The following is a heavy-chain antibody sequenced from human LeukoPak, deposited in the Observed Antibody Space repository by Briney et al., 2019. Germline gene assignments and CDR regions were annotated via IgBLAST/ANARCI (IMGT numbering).Heavy chain of an antibody. Sequence: SVKVSCKASGGTFSSYAISWVRQAPGQGLEWTGGIIPIFGTANYAQKFQGRVTITADKSTSTAYMELSSLRSEDTAVYYCARARPDYYYMDVWGKGTTVTVSS. J-gene: IGHJ6*03. V-gene: IGHV1-69*06. CDR2: IIPIFGTA. CDR1: GGTFSSYA. CDR3: ARARPDYYYMDV.